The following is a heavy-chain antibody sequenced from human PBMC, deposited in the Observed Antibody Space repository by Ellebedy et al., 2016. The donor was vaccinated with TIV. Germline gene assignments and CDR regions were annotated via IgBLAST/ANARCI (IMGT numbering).Heavy chain of an antibody. CDR1: GYTLTELS. V-gene: IGHV1-24*01. CDR3: ATHIPPMVRGVHPDYFDY. Sequence: ASVKVSCXVSGYTLTELSMHWVRQAPGKGLEWMGGFDPEDGETIYAQKFQGRVTMTEDTSTDTAYMELSSLRSEDTAVYYCATHIPPMVRGVHPDYFDYWGQGTLVTVSS. CDR2: FDPEDGET. J-gene: IGHJ4*02. D-gene: IGHD3-10*01.